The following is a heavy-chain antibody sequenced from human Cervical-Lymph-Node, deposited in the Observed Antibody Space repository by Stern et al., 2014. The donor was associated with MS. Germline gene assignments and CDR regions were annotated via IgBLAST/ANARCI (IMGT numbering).Heavy chain of an antibody. Sequence: EVQLVESGGGVVKPGGSLRLSCAASGFTFKEYSLHWVRQAPGKGLEGVSFITWNGDTTHYADSVKGRFTISRDNGKNFLFLQMHSLRAEDTALYYCTRDRAFNVGSLFDSWGQGALVTVSS. V-gene: IGHV3-43*01. CDR1: GFTFKEYS. CDR2: ITWNGDTT. CDR3: TRDRAFNVGSLFDS. D-gene: IGHD3-16*01. J-gene: IGHJ4*02.